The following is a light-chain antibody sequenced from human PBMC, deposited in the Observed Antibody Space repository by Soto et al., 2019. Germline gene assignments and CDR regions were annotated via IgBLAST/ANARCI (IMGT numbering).Light chain of an antibody. Sequence: DIQMTQSPSTLSGSVGDRVTITCRASQTISSWLAWYQQKPGKAPKILIYKASTLTSGVPSRFSGSGSGTEFTLTISSLQPDDFATYYCQHYNSYSEAFGQGTKVDI. CDR2: KAS. CDR1: QTISSW. CDR3: QHYNSYSEA. J-gene: IGKJ1*01. V-gene: IGKV1-5*03.